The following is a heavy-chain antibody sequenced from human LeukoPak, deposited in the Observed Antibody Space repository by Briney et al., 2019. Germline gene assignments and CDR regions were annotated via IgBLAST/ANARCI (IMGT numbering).Heavy chain of an antibody. CDR1: GGTFSSYA. D-gene: IGHD5-24*01. V-gene: IGHV1-69*05. CDR3: ASAILDGYNDMYFDY. J-gene: IGHJ4*02. Sequence: SVKVSCKASGGTFSSYAISWVRQAPGQGLEWMGRIIPIFGTANYAQKFQGRVTVTTDESTSTAYMELSSLRSEDTAVYYCASAILDGYNDMYFDYWGQGTLVTASS. CDR2: IIPIFGTA.